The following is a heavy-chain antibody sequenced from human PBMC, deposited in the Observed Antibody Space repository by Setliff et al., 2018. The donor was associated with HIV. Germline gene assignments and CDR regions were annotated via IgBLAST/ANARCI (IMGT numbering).Heavy chain of an antibody. V-gene: IGHV4-61*02. D-gene: IGHD1-26*01. CDR2: IYISGST. CDR1: GDSISSGTYY. J-gene: IGHJ6*02. Sequence: SETLSLTCTVSGDSISSGTYYWSWIRQPAGKGLEWIGRIYISGSTSYNPSLKSRVTISVDTSKNQFSLKLSSVTAADTAVYYCARRSIVGSTRGYYYYALDVWGQGTTVTVSS. CDR3: ARRSIVGSTRGYYYYALDV.